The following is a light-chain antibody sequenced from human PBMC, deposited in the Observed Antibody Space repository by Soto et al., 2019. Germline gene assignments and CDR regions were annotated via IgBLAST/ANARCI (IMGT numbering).Light chain of an antibody. CDR3: HSYDRSATWV. CDR1: GGNIANNY. CDR2: QDN. J-gene: IGLJ3*02. Sequence: NFMLTQPHSVSESPGKTVTISCTRSGGNIANNYVQWYQQRPGSAPTPVIFQDNERPSGVPDRFSGSIDSSSNSASLTISGLRTEDEADYYCHSYDRSATWVFGGGTKVTV. V-gene: IGLV6-57*04.